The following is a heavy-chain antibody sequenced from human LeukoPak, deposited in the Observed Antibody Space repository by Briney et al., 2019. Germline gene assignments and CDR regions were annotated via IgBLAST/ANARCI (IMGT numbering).Heavy chain of an antibody. J-gene: IGHJ6*03. CDR1: GYTFTGYY. V-gene: IGHV1-2*02. D-gene: IGHD2-15*01. CDR3: ARGCSGGSCYYYYYMDV. CDR2: LNPNSGGT. Sequence: ASVKVSCKASGYTFTGYYMHWVRQAPGQGREWMGWLNPNSGGTNYAQKFQGRVTMTRDTSISTAYMELSRLRSDDTAVYYCARGCSGGSCYYYYYMDVWGKGTTVTVSS.